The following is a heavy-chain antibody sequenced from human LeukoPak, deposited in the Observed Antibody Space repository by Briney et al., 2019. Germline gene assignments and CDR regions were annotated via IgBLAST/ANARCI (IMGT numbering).Heavy chain of an antibody. D-gene: IGHD3-22*01. CDR1: GGTFSSYA. CDR2: IIPIFGTA. Sequence: SVKVSCKASGGTFSSYAISWVRQAPGQGLEWVGGIIPIFGTANYAQKFQGRVTITTDESTSTAYMELSSLRSEDTAVYYCARGAPIKYYYDSSGYYSFDYWGQGTLVTVSS. J-gene: IGHJ4*02. V-gene: IGHV1-69*05. CDR3: ARGAPIKYYYDSSGYYSFDY.